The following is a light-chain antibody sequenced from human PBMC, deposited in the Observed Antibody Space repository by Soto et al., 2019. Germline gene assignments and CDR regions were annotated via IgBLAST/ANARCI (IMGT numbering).Light chain of an antibody. Sequence: QPVLTQSSSASASLGSSVKLTCTLRSGHSSYIIAWHQQQPGKAPRYLMKLEGSGSYNKGSGVPDRFSGSSSGADRYLTISNLQFEDEADYYCETWYFNTRLFGGGTKLTVL. CDR2: LEGSGSY. CDR1: SGHSSYI. V-gene: IGLV4-60*02. J-gene: IGLJ3*02. CDR3: ETWYFNTRL.